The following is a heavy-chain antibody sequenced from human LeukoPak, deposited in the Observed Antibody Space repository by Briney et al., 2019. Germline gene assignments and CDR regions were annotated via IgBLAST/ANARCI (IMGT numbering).Heavy chain of an antibody. J-gene: IGHJ4*02. CDR1: GFTFSNYG. Sequence: PGGYLRLSCAASGFTFSNYGMSWVRQAPGKGLQWVSAISGSGSSADYADSVKGRFTISRDNSKNTLYLQMNSLRAEDTALYYCTTTLRFLEWPKGTFHYWGQGTLVTVSS. D-gene: IGHD3-3*01. CDR3: TTTLRFLEWPKGTFHY. V-gene: IGHV3-23*01. CDR2: ISGSGSSA.